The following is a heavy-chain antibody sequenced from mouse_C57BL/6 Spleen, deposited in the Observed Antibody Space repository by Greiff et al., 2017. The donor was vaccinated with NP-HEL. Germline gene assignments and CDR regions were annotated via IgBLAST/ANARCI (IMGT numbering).Heavy chain of an antibody. D-gene: IGHD2-2*01. CDR3: ARHQEKYGYDDAMDY. J-gene: IGHJ4*01. V-gene: IGHV5-9*01. CDR1: GFTFSSYS. Sequence: DVMLVESGGGLVKPGGSLKLSCAASGFTFSSYSMSWVRQTPEKRLEWVATISGGGGNTYYPDSVKGRFTISRDNAKNTLYLQKRSLRSENTALYYCARHQEKYGYDDAMDYWGQGTSVTVSS. CDR2: ISGGGGNT.